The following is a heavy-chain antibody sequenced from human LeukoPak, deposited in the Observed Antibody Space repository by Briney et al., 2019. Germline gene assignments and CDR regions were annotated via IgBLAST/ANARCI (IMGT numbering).Heavy chain of an antibody. CDR2: IYTSGST. Sequence: SETLSLTCTVSGGSISSGSYYWSWIRQPAGKGLEWIGRIYTSGSTNYNPSLQSRVTISVDTSKTQFSLKLSSVPAADTAVYYCARERGFRGLGYWGQGTLVTVSS. CDR1: GGSISSGSYY. J-gene: IGHJ4*02. CDR3: ARERGFRGLGY. V-gene: IGHV4-61*02. D-gene: IGHD3-10*01.